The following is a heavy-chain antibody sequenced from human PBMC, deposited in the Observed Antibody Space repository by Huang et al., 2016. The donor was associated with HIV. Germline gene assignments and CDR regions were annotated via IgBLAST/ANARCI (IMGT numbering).Heavy chain of an antibody. D-gene: IGHD3-16*01. V-gene: IGHV3-30*18. CDR2: ISYDGTNK. J-gene: IGHJ3*01. CDR3: AKDLVIMVMVGGAFDV. CDR1: GFTFRNYG. Sequence: QVQLVESGGGVVQPGRSLRRSCEASGFTFRNYGIHWVRQAPGKGLEWVAAISYDGTNKEYVDAVKGRFTISRDNSKNTVHLQMNSLRPQDTATYFCAKDLVIMVMVGGAFDVWGQGTMVTVSS.